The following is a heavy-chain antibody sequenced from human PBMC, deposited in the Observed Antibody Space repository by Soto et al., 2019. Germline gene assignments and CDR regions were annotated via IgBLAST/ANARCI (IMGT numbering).Heavy chain of an antibody. V-gene: IGHV1-69*02. J-gene: IGHJ4*02. CDR3: ATGPLQYGDERDYFDY. Sequence: QVQLVQSGAEVKKPGSSVKVSCKASGGTFSSYTISWVRQAPGQGLEWMGRIIPILGIANYAQKFQGRVTITADKSTCTAYMELSSLRSEDTAVYYCATGPLQYGDERDYFDYWGQGTLVTVSS. CDR1: GGTFSSYT. CDR2: IIPILGIA. D-gene: IGHD4-17*01.